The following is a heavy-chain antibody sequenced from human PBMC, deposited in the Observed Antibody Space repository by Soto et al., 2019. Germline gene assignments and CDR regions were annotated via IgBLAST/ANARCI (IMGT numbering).Heavy chain of an antibody. Sequence: GASVKVSCKASGGTFSSYAISWVRQAPGQGLEWKGGIIPIFGTANYAQKFQGRVTITADESTSTAYMELSSLRSEDTAVYYCARWRVGAKSFYFDYWGQGTLVTVSS. CDR1: GGTFSSYA. J-gene: IGHJ4*02. CDR2: IIPIFGTA. D-gene: IGHD1-26*01. CDR3: ARWRVGAKSFYFDY. V-gene: IGHV1-69*13.